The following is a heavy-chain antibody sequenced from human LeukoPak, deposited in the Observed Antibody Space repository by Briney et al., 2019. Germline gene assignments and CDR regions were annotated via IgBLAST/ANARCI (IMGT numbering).Heavy chain of an antibody. CDR3: ARVGAPVYYDFWSGGIDY. Sequence: PGGSLRLSCAASGFTFSSYSMNWVRQAPGKGLEWVSYISSSSSTIYYADSVKGRFTISRDNAKNSLYLQMNSLRAEDTAVYYCARVGAPVYYDFWSGGIDYWGQGTLVTVSS. V-gene: IGHV3-48*01. CDR1: GFTFSSYS. CDR2: ISSSSSTI. J-gene: IGHJ4*02. D-gene: IGHD3-3*01.